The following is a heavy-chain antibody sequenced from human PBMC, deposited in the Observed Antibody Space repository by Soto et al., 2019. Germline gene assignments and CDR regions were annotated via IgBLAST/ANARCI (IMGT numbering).Heavy chain of an antibody. V-gene: IGHV3-23*01. Sequence: GGSLRLSCAASGFTFSTYAMSWIRQAPGKGLEWVSAINNNGGSTYYADSVEGRFTISRDNSKNTLYLQMNSLRAEDTAVYYCAKGPGYYGSGTYPDYYYYYYMDVWGKGTTVTVSS. D-gene: IGHD3-10*01. CDR3: AKGPGYYGSGTYPDYYYYYYMDV. J-gene: IGHJ6*03. CDR1: GFTFSTYA. CDR2: INNNGGST.